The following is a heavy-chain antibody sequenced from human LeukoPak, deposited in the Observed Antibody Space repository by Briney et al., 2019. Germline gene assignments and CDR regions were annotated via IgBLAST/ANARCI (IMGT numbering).Heavy chain of an antibody. CDR2: INTNTGNP. D-gene: IGHD3-10*01. Sequence: GASVKVSCKASGYIFSNFAMTWVRQAPGQGLEWMGWINTNTGNPTYAQGFTGRFVFSLDTSVNTAYLQIRGLKAEDTAVYFCARGSAADGLGIYYNRVIGATLYYWGQGTLVTVSS. J-gene: IGHJ4*02. V-gene: IGHV7-4-1*02. CDR3: ARGSAADGLGIYYNRVIGATLYY. CDR1: GYIFSNFA.